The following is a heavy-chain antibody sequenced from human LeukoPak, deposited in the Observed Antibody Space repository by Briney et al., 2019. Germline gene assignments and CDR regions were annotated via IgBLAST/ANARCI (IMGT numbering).Heavy chain of an antibody. CDR3: TTGGVLAAAGTDY. D-gene: IGHD6-13*01. CDR2: IKSKTDGGTT. Sequence: PGGSLRLSCAASGFTFSNAWMSWVRQAPGKGLEWVGRIKSKTDGGTTDYAAPVKGRFTISRDDSKNTLYLQMNSLKTEDTAVYYCTTGGVLAAAGTDYWGQGTLVTVSS. CDR1: GFTFSNAW. J-gene: IGHJ4*02. V-gene: IGHV3-15*01.